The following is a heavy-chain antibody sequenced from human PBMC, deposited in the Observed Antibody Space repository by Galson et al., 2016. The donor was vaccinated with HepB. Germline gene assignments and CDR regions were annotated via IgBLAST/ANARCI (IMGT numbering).Heavy chain of an antibody. CDR2: ISSSGTTI. V-gene: IGHV3-48*03. J-gene: IGHJ4*02. D-gene: IGHD3-9*01. Sequence: SLRLSCAASGFTFSRYEMNWVRQAPGKGQEWVSYISSSGTTIYYADSVKGRFTISRDNAKNSLYLQMNSLRAEDTAVYYCAREPVRLDDLLTGPPKNPDYWGQGTLVTVSS. CDR3: AREPVRLDDLLTGPPKNPDY. CDR1: GFTFSRYE.